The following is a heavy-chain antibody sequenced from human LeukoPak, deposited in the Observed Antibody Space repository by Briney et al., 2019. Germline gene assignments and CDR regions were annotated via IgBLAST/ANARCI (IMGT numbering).Heavy chain of an antibody. CDR1: GFTFSSYG. V-gene: IGHV3-30*03. Sequence: GGSLRLSCAASGFTFSSYGMHRVRQAPGKGLEWVAVISYDGSNKYYADSVKGRFTISRDNSKNTLYLQMNSLRAEDTAVYYCASGSMATITPDYFDYWGQGTLVTVSS. D-gene: IGHD5-24*01. CDR3: ASGSMATITPDYFDY. CDR2: ISYDGSNK. J-gene: IGHJ4*02.